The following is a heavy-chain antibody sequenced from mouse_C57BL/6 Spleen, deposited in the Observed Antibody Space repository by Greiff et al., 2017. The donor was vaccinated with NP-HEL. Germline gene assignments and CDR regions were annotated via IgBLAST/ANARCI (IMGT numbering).Heavy chain of an antibody. Sequence: EVMLVESGGDLAKPGGSLKLSCAASGFTFSSYGMSWVRQTPDKRLEWVATISSGGSYTYYPDSVKGRFTISRDNAKNTLYLQMSSLKSEDTAMYYCAGSYDYEGAMDYWGQGTSVTVSS. D-gene: IGHD2-4*01. J-gene: IGHJ4*01. CDR3: AGSYDYEGAMDY. CDR2: ISSGGSYT. CDR1: GFTFSSYG. V-gene: IGHV5-6*02.